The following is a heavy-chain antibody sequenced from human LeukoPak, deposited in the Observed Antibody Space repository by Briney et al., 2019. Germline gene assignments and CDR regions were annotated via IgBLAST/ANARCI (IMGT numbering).Heavy chain of an antibody. J-gene: IGHJ4*02. V-gene: IGHV3-21*01. CDR1: GFTFSNFA. CDR3: ARDEVGATLDY. D-gene: IGHD1-26*01. CDR2: ISGSGGRT. Sequence: PGGSLRLSCAASGFTFSNFAMTWARQVPGKGLEWVSGISGSGGRTYYADSVKGRFTISRDNAKNSLYLQMDSLRAEDTAVYYCARDEVGATLDYWGQGTLVTVSS.